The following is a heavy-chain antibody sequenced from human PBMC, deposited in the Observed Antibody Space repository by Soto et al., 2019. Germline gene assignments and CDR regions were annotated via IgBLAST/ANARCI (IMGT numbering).Heavy chain of an antibody. V-gene: IGHV3-11*01. CDR3: AREETAPRPYYYYGMDV. J-gene: IGHJ6*02. CDR1: GFTFSDYY. CDR2: ISSSGSTV. D-gene: IGHD5-18*01. Sequence: QVQLVESGGGLVKPGGSLRLSCASSGFTFSDYYMSWIRQAPGKGLEWVSYISSSGSTVYYADSVKGRFTMSRDNAKNSLHLQMNSLRAGDTAVYYCAREETAPRPYYYYGMDVWGQGTTVTVSS.